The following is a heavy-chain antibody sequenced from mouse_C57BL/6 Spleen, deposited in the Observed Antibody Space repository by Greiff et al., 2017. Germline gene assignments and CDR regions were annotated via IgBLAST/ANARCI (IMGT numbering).Heavy chain of an antibody. J-gene: IGHJ3*01. Sequence: QVQLQQPGAELVLPGASVKLSCKASGYTFTSYWMHWVKQRPGKGLEWIGEIDPSDSYSNSNQKFNGKATLTVAKSSSTAYLQQGSLISEDAAVNYCAIHLFPYWGQGTLVTVSA. V-gene: IGHV1-69*01. CDR3: AIHLFPY. CDR2: IDPSDSYS. CDR1: GYTFTSYW.